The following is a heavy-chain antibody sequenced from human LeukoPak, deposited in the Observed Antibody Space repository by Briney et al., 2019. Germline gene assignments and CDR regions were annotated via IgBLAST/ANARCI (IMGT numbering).Heavy chain of an antibody. J-gene: IGHJ4*02. CDR1: GGSISTYS. V-gene: IGHV4-59*05. CDR2: IYYSGST. Sequence: PSETLSLTCSVSGGSISTYSWSWIRQPAGKGLEWTGSIYYSGSTYYNPSLKSRVTISVDTSKNQFSLKLSSVTAADTAVYYCARGPDFWSGPGGYYFDYWGQGTLVTVSS. CDR3: ARGPDFWSGPGGYYFDY. D-gene: IGHD3-3*01.